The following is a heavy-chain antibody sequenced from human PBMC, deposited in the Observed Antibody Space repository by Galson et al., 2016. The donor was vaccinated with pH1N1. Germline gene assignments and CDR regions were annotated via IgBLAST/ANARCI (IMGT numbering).Heavy chain of an antibody. CDR1: GFTFSSYG. CDR3: ARRTNPDFWSDYSIFDQ. V-gene: IGHV4-34*01. Sequence: LRLSCAASGFTFSSYGMHWVRQSPGKGLEWLGEIDDSGSPNYNPSLMSRVTISVDTSKNQFSLKVTSMTAADTAVYFCARRTNPDFWSDYSIFDQWGQGTRVTVSS. CDR2: IDDSGSP. J-gene: IGHJ4*01. D-gene: IGHD3-3*01.